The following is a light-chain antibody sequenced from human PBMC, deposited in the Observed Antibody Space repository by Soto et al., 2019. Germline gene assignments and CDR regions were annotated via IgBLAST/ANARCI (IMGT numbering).Light chain of an antibody. CDR3: YSYAGRNIWV. CDR1: SSDVGGYDY. V-gene: IGLV2-8*01. Sequence: QSALTQPASVSGSPGQSITISCTGTSSDVGGYDYVSWYQLHPGKAPKLMIFGVTERPSGVPDRFSGSKSGNTASLTVSGLQADDEAVYYCYSYAGRNIWVFGGGTKLTVL. J-gene: IGLJ3*02. CDR2: GVT.